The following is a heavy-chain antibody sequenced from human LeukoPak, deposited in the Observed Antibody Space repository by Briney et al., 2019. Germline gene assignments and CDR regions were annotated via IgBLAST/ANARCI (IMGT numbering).Heavy chain of an antibody. Sequence: GGSLRLSCAASGFTFSTYWVSWVRQAPGKGLEWVANIKQDGSEKYYIDSVKGRFTISRDNAKNSLYLQMNSLRAEDTAMYYCARDSAGNDYWGQGTLVTVSS. CDR1: GFTFSTYW. V-gene: IGHV3-7*01. CDR2: IKQDGSEK. D-gene: IGHD6-13*01. J-gene: IGHJ4*02. CDR3: ARDSAGNDY.